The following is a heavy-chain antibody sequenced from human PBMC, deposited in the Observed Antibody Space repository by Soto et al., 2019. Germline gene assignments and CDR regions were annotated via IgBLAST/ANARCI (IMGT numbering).Heavy chain of an antibody. CDR2: IDPTDSST. CDR3: ARHYVAAGRHGMDV. J-gene: IGHJ6*02. V-gene: IGHV5-10-1*03. D-gene: IGHD1-1*01. CDR1: GYTFTSYW. Sequence: EVLLVQSGTEVKKPGQSLRISCQGSGYTFTSYWITWVRQLPGKGLEWMGRIDPTDSSTKYSPSFQGHVTISADNSVSTVYLQWSSLKASDTAMYYCARHYVAAGRHGMDVWGQGTTVIVSS.